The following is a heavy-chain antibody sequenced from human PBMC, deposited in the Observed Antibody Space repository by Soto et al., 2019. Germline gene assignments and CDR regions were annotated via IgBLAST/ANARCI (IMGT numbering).Heavy chain of an antibody. CDR3: ARSQGSSTSLEIYYYYYYGMDV. J-gene: IGHJ6*02. CDR1: GGTFSSYA. V-gene: IGHV1-69*01. D-gene: IGHD2-2*01. CDR2: IIPISGTA. Sequence: QVQLVQSGAEVKKPGSSVKVSCKASGGTFSSYAISWVRQAPGQRLEWMGGIIPISGTANYAQKVQGRVTITADESTNMELSRLRSEDTAVYYCARSQGSSTSLEIYYYYYYGMDVWGQGTTVTVSS.